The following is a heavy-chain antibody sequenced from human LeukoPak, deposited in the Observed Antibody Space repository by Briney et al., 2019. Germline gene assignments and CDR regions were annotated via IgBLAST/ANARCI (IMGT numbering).Heavy chain of an antibody. J-gene: IGHJ4*02. Sequence: PSETLSLTCTVSGGSISSYYWSWIRQPAGKGLEWIGRIYTSGSTNYNPSLKSRVTMSVDTSKNQFSLKLSSVTAADTAVNYCASTLLYYDILTGYSHYFDYWGQGTLVTVSS. CDR3: ASTLLYYDILTGYSHYFDY. D-gene: IGHD3-9*01. CDR1: GGSISSYY. V-gene: IGHV4-4*07. CDR2: IYTSGST.